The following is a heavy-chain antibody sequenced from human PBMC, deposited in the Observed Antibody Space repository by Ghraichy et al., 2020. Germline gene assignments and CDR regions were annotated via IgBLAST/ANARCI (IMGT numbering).Heavy chain of an antibody. D-gene: IGHD2-2*01. J-gene: IGHJ6*02. CDR3: AKHVVPVAMPYYGMDV. Sequence: GESLNISCKGSGYSFTTYWIGWVRQMPGKGLEWMGIIYPADSDTRYSPSFQGQVTISADKSISTAYLQWSSLKASDTAMYYCAKHVVPVAMPYYGMDVWGQGTTVTVSS. V-gene: IGHV5-51*01. CDR1: GYSFTTYW. CDR2: IYPADSDT.